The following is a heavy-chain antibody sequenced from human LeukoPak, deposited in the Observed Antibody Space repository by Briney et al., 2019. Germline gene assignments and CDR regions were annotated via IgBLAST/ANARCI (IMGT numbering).Heavy chain of an antibody. D-gene: IGHD6-13*01. Sequence: GGSLRLSCVASGFTFRTYSMNWVRQAPGKGLEWVSSISGSSTYIYYADSVKGRFTISRDNAKNSLFLQMNNLRAEDTAVYYCARVQDGSSWYEYFQHWGQGTLVTVSS. CDR2: ISGSSTYI. CDR1: GFTFRTYS. J-gene: IGHJ1*01. V-gene: IGHV3-21*01. CDR3: ARVQDGSSWYEYFQH.